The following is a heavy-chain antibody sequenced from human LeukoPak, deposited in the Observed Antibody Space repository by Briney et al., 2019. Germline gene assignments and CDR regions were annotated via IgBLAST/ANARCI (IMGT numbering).Heavy chain of an antibody. CDR2: IYCSGST. CDR3: ARGANYGDYVDNFDY. Sequence: PSETLSLTCTVSGGSISSYYWSWIRQPPGKGLEWIGYIYCSGSTNYNPSLKSRVTISVDTSKNQFSLKLSSVTAADTAVYYCARGANYGDYVDNFDYWGQGTLVTVSS. D-gene: IGHD4-17*01. J-gene: IGHJ4*02. CDR1: GGSISSYY. V-gene: IGHV4-59*01.